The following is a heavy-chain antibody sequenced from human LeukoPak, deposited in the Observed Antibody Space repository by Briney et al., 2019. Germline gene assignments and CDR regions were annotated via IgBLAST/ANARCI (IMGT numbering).Heavy chain of an antibody. CDR3: ARTGNLREKDYDFWSGYYSDY. Sequence: GGALRLSCGASGFFFESYSMNWVRQAPGKGLEWISYITTNSDTVYYADSVEGRFTISRDNAKNTLYLQMNSLRAEDTAVYYCARTGNLREKDYDFWSGYYSDYWGQGTLVTVSS. CDR2: ITTNSDTV. CDR1: GFFFESYS. D-gene: IGHD3-3*01. J-gene: IGHJ4*02. V-gene: IGHV3-48*01.